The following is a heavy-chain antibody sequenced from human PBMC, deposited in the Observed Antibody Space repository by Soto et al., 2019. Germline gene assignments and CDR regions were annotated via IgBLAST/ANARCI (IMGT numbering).Heavy chain of an antibody. V-gene: IGHV4-38-2*02. J-gene: IGHJ4*02. CDR3: ARNPSGRNFDY. CDR2: IYHSGST. Sequence: SETLSLTCTVSTSSINRRYYWGCIRQTPGKGLEWIASIYHSGSTHYNPSLKSRATISVDTSNNPFCLRLSSVTAADTAVYYCARNPSGRNFDYWRQGTQVTV. CDR1: TSSINRRYY. D-gene: IGHD6-19*01.